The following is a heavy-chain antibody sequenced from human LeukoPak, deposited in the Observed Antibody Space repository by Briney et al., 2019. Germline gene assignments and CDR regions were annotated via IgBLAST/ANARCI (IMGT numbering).Heavy chain of an antibody. D-gene: IGHD3-10*01. Sequence: VSGGSISSYYWSWVRQPPGKGLEWIGYIYDSGSTNYNPSLKRRVTISVDTSKNQFSLKLSSVTAADTAAYYCAREGQLLLFGDQLNAFDIWGQGTMVTVSS. CDR1: GGSISSYY. CDR3: AREGQLLLFGDQLNAFDI. V-gene: IGHV4-59*01. CDR2: IYDSGST. J-gene: IGHJ3*02.